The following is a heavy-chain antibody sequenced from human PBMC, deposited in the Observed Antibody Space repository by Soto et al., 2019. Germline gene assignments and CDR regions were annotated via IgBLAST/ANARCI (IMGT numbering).Heavy chain of an antibody. CDR2: IYYSGST. V-gene: IGHV4-39*07. J-gene: IGHJ3*02. CDR3: SGWSSAFDI. CDR1: GGSISSSSYY. Sequence: PSETLSLTCTVSGGSISSSSYYWGWIRQPPGKGLEWIGSIYYSGSTYYNPSLKSRVTISVDTSKNQFSLKLSSVTAADTAVYYCSGWSSAFDIWGQGTMVTVSS. D-gene: IGHD2-15*01.